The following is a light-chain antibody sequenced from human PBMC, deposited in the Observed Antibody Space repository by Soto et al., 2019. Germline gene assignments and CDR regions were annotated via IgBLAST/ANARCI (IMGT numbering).Light chain of an antibody. CDR1: QTISEW. V-gene: IGKV1-5*01. Sequence: DIQLTQSPYTLSASLGERVTLTCRARQTISEWWAWYQQKPGKAPKVLIYDASSLESGVPSRFRGSGSGTEFTLTISSLQPDDFAIYYCQQYNNSPWTFGQGTMVDIK. J-gene: IGKJ1*01. CDR2: DAS. CDR3: QQYNNSPWT.